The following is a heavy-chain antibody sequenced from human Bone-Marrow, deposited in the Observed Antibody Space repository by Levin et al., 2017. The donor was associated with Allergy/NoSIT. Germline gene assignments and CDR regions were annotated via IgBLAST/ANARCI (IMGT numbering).Heavy chain of an antibody. D-gene: IGHD3-16*01. J-gene: IGHJ4*02. CDR3: ARAKGLILGATYIDY. V-gene: IGHV3-48*04. Sequence: GGSLRLSCVASGFVFKTFEMHWVRQAPGKGLEWLSVISSQSSTQVYCDSVKGRFTISRDNAKNSLYLQMDRLRVDDTAVYYCARAKGLILGATYIDYWGRGSLVVVSP. CDR2: ISSQSSTQ. CDR1: GFVFKTFE.